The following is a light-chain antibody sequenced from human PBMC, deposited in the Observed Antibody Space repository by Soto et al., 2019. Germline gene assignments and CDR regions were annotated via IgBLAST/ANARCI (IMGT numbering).Light chain of an antibody. V-gene: IGKV3D-20*02. CDR2: GAS. Sequence: IALTQSPGTLSLSPGERATLSCRASQRVSSNYVAWYQHKPGQAPRLLIHGASIRATGIPDRFSGSGSGTDFTLTISRLEPEDFAVYYCQQRSGWYTFGQGTKLEIK. CDR1: QRVSSNY. J-gene: IGKJ2*01. CDR3: QQRSGWYT.